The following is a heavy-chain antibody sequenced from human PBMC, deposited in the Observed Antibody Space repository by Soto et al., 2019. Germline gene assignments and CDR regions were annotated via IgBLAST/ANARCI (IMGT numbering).Heavy chain of an antibody. V-gene: IGHV3-23*01. Sequence: GGSLRLSCAASGFTFSSYAMSWVRQAPGKGLEWVSAISGSGGSTYYADSVKGRFTISRDNSKNTLYLQMNSLRAEDTAVYYCAKVLLVIWSYYYYGMDVWGQGTTVTVSS. D-gene: IGHD2-15*01. J-gene: IGHJ6*02. CDR2: ISGSGGST. CDR1: GFTFSSYA. CDR3: AKVLLVIWSYYYYGMDV.